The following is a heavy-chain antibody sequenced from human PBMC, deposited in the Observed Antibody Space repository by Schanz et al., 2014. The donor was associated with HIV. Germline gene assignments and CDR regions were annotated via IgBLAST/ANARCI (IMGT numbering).Heavy chain of an antibody. D-gene: IGHD3-3*01. CDR2: ISFDGNDL. J-gene: IGHJ4*02. V-gene: IGHV3-30*18. CDR3: AKASESIFGVEGLDF. Sequence: QVQLVESGGGVVQPGRSLRVSCVAAGFSLNAYGMHWVRRAPGKGLEWVAAISFDGNDLHYEDSVKGRFTISRDTFKNTVYLQMNSLRSEDTAVYYCAKASESIFGVEGLDFWGQGTLVIVSS. CDR1: GFSLNAYG.